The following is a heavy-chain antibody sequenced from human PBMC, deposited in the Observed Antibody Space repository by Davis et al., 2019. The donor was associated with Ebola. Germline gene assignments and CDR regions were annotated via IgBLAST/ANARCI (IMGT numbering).Heavy chain of an antibody. J-gene: IGHJ6*02. V-gene: IGHV4-59*12. Sequence: MPSETLSLTCTVSGGSISSYYWSWIRQPPGKGLEWIGYIYYSGSTNYNPSLKSRVTISVDTSKKQFSLKLSSVTAADTAVYYCARGVGGYCSSTSCRAEYYYGMDVWGQGTTVTVSS. CDR2: IYYSGST. D-gene: IGHD2-2*01. CDR1: GGSISSYY. CDR3: ARGVGGYCSSTSCRAEYYYGMDV.